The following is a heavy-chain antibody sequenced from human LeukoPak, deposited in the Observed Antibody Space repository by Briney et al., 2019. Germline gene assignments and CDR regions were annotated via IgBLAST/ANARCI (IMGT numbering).Heavy chain of an antibody. D-gene: IGHD1-26*01. J-gene: IGHJ4*02. CDR2: INPNSGGT. CDR1: GGTFSSYA. CDR3: ARERGSYIFDY. V-gene: IGHV1-2*02. Sequence: WASVKVSCKASGGTFSSYAISWVRQAPGQGLEWMGWINPNSGGTNYAQKFQGRVTMTRDTSISTAYMELSRLRSDDTAVYYCARERGSYIFDYWGQGTLVTVSS.